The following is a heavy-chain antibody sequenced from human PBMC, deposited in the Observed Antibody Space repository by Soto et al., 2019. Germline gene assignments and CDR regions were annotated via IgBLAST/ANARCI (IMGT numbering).Heavy chain of an antibody. D-gene: IGHD3-3*01. Sequence: SETLSLTCAVYGGSFSGYYWSWIRQPPGKGLEWIGEINHSGSTNYNPSLKSRVTISVDTSKNQFSLKLSSVTAADTAVYYCARALSGDFRSGPPVYWGQGTLVTVSS. J-gene: IGHJ4*02. V-gene: IGHV4-34*01. CDR1: GGSFSGYY. CDR3: ARALSGDFRSGPPVY. CDR2: INHSGST.